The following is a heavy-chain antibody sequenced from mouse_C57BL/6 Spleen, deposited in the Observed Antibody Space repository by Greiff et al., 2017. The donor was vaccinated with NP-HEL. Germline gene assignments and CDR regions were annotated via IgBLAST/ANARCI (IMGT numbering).Heavy chain of an antibody. V-gene: IGHV1-72*01. CDR2: IDPNSGGT. D-gene: IGHD2-2*01. J-gene: IGHJ2*01. CDR1: GYTFTSYW. Sequence: QVQLKQPGAELVKPGASVKLSCKASGYTFTSYWMHWVKQRPGRGLEWIGRIDPNSGGTKYNEKFKSKATLTVDKPSSTAYMQLSSLTSEDSAVYYCASDGYDPFDYWGQGTTLTGSS. CDR3: ASDGYDPFDY.